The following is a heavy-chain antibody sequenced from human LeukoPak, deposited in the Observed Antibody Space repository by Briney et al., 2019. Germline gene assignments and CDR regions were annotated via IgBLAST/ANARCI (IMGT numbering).Heavy chain of an antibody. CDR1: GDSVSSNSAA. CDR3: ARAYDYVWGSYRYRPPGYFDY. V-gene: IGHV6-1*01. D-gene: IGHD3-16*02. CDR2: TYYRSKWYN. J-gene: IGHJ4*02. Sequence: SQTLSLTCAISGDSVSSNSAAWNWIRQSPSRGLEWLGRTYYRSKWYNDYAVSVKGRITINPDTSKNQFSLQLNSVTPEDTAVYYCARAYDYVWGSYRYRPPGYFDYWGQGTLVTVSS.